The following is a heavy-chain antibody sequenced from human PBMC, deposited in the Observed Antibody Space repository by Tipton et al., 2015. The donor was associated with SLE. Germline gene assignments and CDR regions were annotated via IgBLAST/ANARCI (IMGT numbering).Heavy chain of an antibody. CDR3: WRRQG. CDR2: IKSKTDGGTT. Sequence: SLRLSCAASGFTFSSYGMHWVRQAPGKGLEWVGRIKSKTDGGTTDYAAPVKGRFTISRDDSKNTLYLQMNSLRAEDTAVYYCWRRQGWGQGTMVTVSS. D-gene: IGHD3-3*01. J-gene: IGHJ3*01. CDR1: GFTFSSYG. V-gene: IGHV3-15*01.